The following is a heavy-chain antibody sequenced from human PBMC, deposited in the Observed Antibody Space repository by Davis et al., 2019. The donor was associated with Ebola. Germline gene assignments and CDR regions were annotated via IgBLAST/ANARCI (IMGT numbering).Heavy chain of an antibody. D-gene: IGHD6-13*01. J-gene: IGHJ4*02. Sequence: MPSETLSLTCTVSGGSISSYYWSWIPQPPGKGLEWIGYIYYSGSTNYNPSLKSRVTISVDTSKNQFSLKLSSVTAADTAVYYCARGQQLDPFDYWGQGTLVTVSS. CDR1: GGSISSYY. CDR2: IYYSGST. CDR3: ARGQQLDPFDY. V-gene: IGHV4-59*01.